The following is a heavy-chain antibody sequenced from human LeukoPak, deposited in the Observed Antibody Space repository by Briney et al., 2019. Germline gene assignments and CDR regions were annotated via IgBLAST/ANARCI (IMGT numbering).Heavy chain of an antibody. CDR1: GGSFSGYY. J-gene: IGHJ5*02. V-gene: IGHV4-34*01. D-gene: IGHD3-9*01. Sequence: SETLSLTCAVYGGSFSGYYWSWIRQPPGKGLEWIGEINHSGSTNYNPSLKSRVTISVDTSKNQFSLKLSSVTAADTAVYYCARGQLRYFDWLLLSWFDPWGQGTLATVSS. CDR3: ARGQLRYFDWLLLSWFDP. CDR2: INHSGST.